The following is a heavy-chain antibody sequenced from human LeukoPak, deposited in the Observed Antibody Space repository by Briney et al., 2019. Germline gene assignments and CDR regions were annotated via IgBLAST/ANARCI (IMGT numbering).Heavy chain of an antibody. Sequence: GGSLRLSCATSGLTFSRHGMSWVRQAPGRGLEWVSGISGSARNTYYVDSVKGRFTISRDNFNSILYLQMNSLRAEDTALYYCAKREGDNSGPSENWGQGTLVTVSS. CDR1: GLTFSRHG. V-gene: IGHV3-23*01. D-gene: IGHD4-23*01. CDR2: ISGSARNT. J-gene: IGHJ4*02. CDR3: AKREGDNSGPSEN.